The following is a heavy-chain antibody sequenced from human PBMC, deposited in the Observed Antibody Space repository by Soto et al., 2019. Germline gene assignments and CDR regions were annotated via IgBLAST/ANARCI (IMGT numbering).Heavy chain of an antibody. CDR3: ARTLVVLERGYYYSGMDV. D-gene: IGHD2-15*01. V-gene: IGHV1-69*13. CDR2: IIPIFGTA. J-gene: IGHJ6*02. CDR1: GGTFSSYA. Sequence: SVKVSCKASGGTFSSYAISWVRQAPGQGLEWMGGIIPIFGTANYAQKFQGRVTITADESTSTAYMELSSLRSEDTAVYYCARTLVVLERGYYYSGMDVWGQGTTVTVSS.